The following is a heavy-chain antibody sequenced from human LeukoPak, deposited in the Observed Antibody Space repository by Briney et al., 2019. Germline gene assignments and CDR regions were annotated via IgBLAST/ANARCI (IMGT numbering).Heavy chain of an antibody. Sequence: PGGSLRLSCGASGFTFSSHAMSWVRQARGKGGQWGANIKTDGSEKYYVDSVKGRFTISRDNAKNSLYLQMNSLRAEDTAVYYCATYSSLNRREFQYWGQGTLLTVSS. V-gene: IGHV3-7*01. CDR1: GFTFSSHA. J-gene: IGHJ1*01. CDR3: ATYSSLNRREFQY. CDR2: IKTDGSEK. D-gene: IGHD3-22*01.